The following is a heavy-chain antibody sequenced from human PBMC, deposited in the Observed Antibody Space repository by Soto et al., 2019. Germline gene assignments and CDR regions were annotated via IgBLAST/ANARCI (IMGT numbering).Heavy chain of an antibody. CDR1: GGSFSGYY. J-gene: IGHJ6*02. CDR2: INHSGST. Sequence: SETLSLTCAVYGGSFSGYYWSWIRQPPGKGLEWIGEINHSGSTNYNPSLKSRVTISVDTSKNQFSLKLSSVTAADTAVYYCARGVAGGGYYYRYYYYYGMDVWGQGTTVTVSS. CDR3: ARGVAGGGYYYRYYYYYGMDV. V-gene: IGHV4-34*01. D-gene: IGHD3-22*01.